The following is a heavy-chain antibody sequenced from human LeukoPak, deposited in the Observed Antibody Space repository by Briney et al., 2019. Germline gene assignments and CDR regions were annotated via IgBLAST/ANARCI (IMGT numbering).Heavy chain of an antibody. CDR1: GGSISGYY. J-gene: IGHJ4*02. CDR2: IYYSGST. D-gene: IGHD1-26*01. V-gene: IGHV4-59*08. CDR3: ARLGGSYRLGYFDY. Sequence: SETLSLTCTVSGGSISGYYWSWIRQPPGKGLEWIGYIYYSGSTNYNPSLKSRVTISVDTSKNQFSLKLRSVTAADTAVYYCARLGGSYRLGYFDYWGQGTLVTVSS.